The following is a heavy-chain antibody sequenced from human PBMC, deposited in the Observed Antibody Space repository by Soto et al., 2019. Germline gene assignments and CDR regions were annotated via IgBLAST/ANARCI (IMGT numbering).Heavy chain of an antibody. D-gene: IGHD1-26*01. CDR1: GGSISSSSYY. CDR3: ASSSGSYYVWYYYYGMDV. Sequence: SETLSLTCTVSGGSISSSSYYWGWIRQPPGKGLEWIGSIYYSGSTYYNPSLKSRVTISVDTSKNQFSLKLSSVTAADTAVYYCASSSGSYYVWYYYYGMDVWGQGTTVTVSS. CDR2: IYYSGST. V-gene: IGHV4-39*01. J-gene: IGHJ6*02.